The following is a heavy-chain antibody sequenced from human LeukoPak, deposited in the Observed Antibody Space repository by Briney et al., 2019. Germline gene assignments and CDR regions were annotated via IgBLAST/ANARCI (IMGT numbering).Heavy chain of an antibody. CDR2: IYTSGST. D-gene: IGHD4-17*01. V-gene: IGHV4-61*02. CDR3: ASLDYGDYSRDY. CDR1: GGSISSGSYY. J-gene: IGHJ4*02. Sequence: SQTLSLTCTVSGGSISSGSYYWSWIRQPAGKGLEWIGRIYTSGSTSYNPSLKSRVTISVDTSKNQFSLKLSSVTAADTAVYYCASLDYGDYSRDYWGQGTLVTVSS.